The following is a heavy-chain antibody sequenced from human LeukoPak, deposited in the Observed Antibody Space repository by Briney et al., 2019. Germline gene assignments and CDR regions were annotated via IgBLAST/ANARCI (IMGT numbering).Heavy chain of an antibody. CDR2: ISSGSSYI. D-gene: IGHD2-21*02. Sequence: GGSLRLSCAASGFTFSSYSMNWVRQAPGKGLEWVSSISSGSSYIYYADSVKGRFTISRDNAKNSLYLQMNSLRAEDTAVYYCARGGQPLLGNWFDPWGRGTLVTVSS. CDR3: ARGGQPLLGNWFDP. V-gene: IGHV3-21*01. CDR1: GFTFSSYS. J-gene: IGHJ5*02.